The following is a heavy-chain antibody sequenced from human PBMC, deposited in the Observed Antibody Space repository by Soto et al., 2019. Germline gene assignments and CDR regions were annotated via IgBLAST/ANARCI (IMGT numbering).Heavy chain of an antibody. V-gene: IGHV3-23*01. CDR1: GFTFSSYA. D-gene: IGHD1-7*01. CDR3: AKAVNNWNYVFDY. CDR2: ISGSGGST. J-gene: IGHJ4*02. Sequence: GGSLRLSCASSGFTFSSYAMSWVRQAPGKGLEWVSAISGSGGSTYYADSVKGRFTISRDNSKNTLYLQMNSLRAEDTAVYYCAKAVNNWNYVFDYWGQGTLVTVSS.